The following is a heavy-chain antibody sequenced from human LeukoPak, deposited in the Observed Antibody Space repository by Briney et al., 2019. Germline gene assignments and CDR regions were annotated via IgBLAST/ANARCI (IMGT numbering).Heavy chain of an antibody. Sequence: GGSLRLSCEASEFTFRNYAMSWVRQAPGKGLEWVSVISGSGGDIQYADSVKGRFTISRDNSKNTLYLQMNSLRAEDTALYYCARDRVAGTSPKIDYWGQGTLVTVSA. V-gene: IGHV3-23*01. CDR1: EFTFRNYA. D-gene: IGHD1-7*01. J-gene: IGHJ4*02. CDR2: ISGSGGDI. CDR3: ARDRVAGTSPKIDY.